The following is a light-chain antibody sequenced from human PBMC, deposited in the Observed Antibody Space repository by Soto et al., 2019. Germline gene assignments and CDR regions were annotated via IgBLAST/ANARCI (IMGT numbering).Light chain of an antibody. J-gene: IGKJ4*01. CDR3: QQSYSTPLT. V-gene: IGKV1-39*01. Sequence: DIQMTQSPSSLSASVGDRVTITCRASQTIGSHLNWYQQKPGKATKFLIYAASSLQSGVPSRFSGSGSGTDFTLTISSLQPEDFATYYCQQSYSTPLTFGGGTKVDIK. CDR1: QTIGSH. CDR2: AAS.